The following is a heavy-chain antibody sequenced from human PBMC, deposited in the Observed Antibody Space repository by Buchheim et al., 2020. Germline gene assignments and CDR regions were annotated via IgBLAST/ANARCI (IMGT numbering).Heavy chain of an antibody. D-gene: IGHD6-19*01. CDR3: ARDALVGGWPIFDH. CDR2: IYFSGGS. Sequence: QVQLQESGPGLVKPSETLSLSCTVSGGSISGYYYSWIRLSPGKGLEWIGQIYFSGGSSYNPSLKSRVTISADTAKNQLSLKLTSVSAADTAVYYCARDALVGGWPIFDHWGQGTL. CDR1: GGSISGYY. V-gene: IGHV4-59*01. J-gene: IGHJ4*02.